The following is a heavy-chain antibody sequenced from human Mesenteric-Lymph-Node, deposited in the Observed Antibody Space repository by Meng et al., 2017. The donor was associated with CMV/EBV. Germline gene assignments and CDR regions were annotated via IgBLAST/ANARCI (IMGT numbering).Heavy chain of an antibody. V-gene: IGHV4-39*07. CDR3: ARVLYSYGGYNWFDP. Sequence: SETLSLTCTVSGGSISSNSYYWGWIRQHPGKGREWMGSIYYTGNTSYNPSLKSRGTMSVDTSKNQFSLKLRSVTAADTAVYYCARVLYSYGGYNWFDPWGQGTLVTVSS. CDR2: IYYTGNT. CDR1: GGSISSNSYY. D-gene: IGHD5-18*01. J-gene: IGHJ5*02.